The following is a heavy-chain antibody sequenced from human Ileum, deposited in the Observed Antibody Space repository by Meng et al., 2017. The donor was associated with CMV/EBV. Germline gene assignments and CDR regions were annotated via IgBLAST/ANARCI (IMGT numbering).Heavy chain of an antibody. CDR3: AREIISAYGGNSDWFDP. V-gene: IGHV4-61*01. D-gene: IGHD4-23*01. J-gene: IGHJ5*02. Sequence: GSFSSATSFWGWLRHSPGKGLEWIGYTDPGGSTTSFPSLKSRVPLSLDTSKTKFSLKLPSVTAADTAVYYCAREIISAYGGNSDWFDPWARESWSPSPQ. CDR1: GSFSSATSF. CDR2: TDPGGST.